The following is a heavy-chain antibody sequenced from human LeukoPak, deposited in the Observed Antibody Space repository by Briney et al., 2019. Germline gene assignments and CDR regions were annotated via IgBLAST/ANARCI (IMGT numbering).Heavy chain of an antibody. D-gene: IGHD3-3*01. CDR3: ARDGAVYPYYDFWSGEH. J-gene: IGHJ4*02. Sequence: ASVKVSCKASGGTFSSYAISWVRQAPGQGLEWMGGIIPIFGTANYAQKFQGRVTITADESTSTAYMELSSLRSEDTAVYYCARDGAVYPYYDFWSGEHWGQGTLVTVSS. V-gene: IGHV1-69*13. CDR2: IIPIFGTA. CDR1: GGTFSSYA.